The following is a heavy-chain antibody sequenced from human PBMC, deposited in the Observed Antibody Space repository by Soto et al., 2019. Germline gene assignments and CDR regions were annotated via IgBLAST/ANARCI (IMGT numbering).Heavy chain of an antibody. J-gene: IGHJ4*02. CDR3: ARRYSKYLPLDS. V-gene: IGHV3-48*03. CDR1: GFDFSRYE. CDR2: ISSSGNKV. D-gene: IGHD4-4*01. Sequence: EVQLVESGGDLVQPRGSLRVSCTASGFDFSRYEMNWVRQAPGKGLEWVSYISSSGNKVNYADSVKGRFTISRDNAKNSLFLHMNSLRGEDTAVYYCARRYSKYLPLDSWGQGTLVTVSS.